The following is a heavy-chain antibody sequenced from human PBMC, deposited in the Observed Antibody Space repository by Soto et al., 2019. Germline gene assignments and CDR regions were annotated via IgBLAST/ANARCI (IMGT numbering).Heavy chain of an antibody. V-gene: IGHV5-51*01. Sequence: PGESLKISCKGSGYSFTSYWIGWVRQMPGKGLEWMGIIYPGDSDTRYSPSFQGQVTISADKSISTAYLQWSSLKASDTAMYYCARQVSSSGWYRQYYFDYWGQGTLVTVSS. CDR2: IYPGDSDT. CDR3: ARQVSSSGWYRQYYFDY. D-gene: IGHD6-19*01. J-gene: IGHJ4*02. CDR1: GYSFTSYW.